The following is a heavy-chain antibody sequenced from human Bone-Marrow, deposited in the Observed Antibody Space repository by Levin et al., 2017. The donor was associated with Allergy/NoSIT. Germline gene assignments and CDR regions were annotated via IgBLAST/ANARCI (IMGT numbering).Heavy chain of an antibody. J-gene: IGHJ3*02. CDR1: GFSLNTSGMC. CDR2: IDWDDDK. D-gene: IGHD6-19*01. Sequence: SQTLSLTCTFSGFSLNTSGMCVSWIRQPPGKALEWLALIDWDDDKYYSTSLKSRLTISKDSSKTQVVLTMTNMDPVHTATYYCARASRYSIGYRAFDIWGQGTVVTVSS. CDR3: ARASRYSIGYRAFDI. V-gene: IGHV2-70*01.